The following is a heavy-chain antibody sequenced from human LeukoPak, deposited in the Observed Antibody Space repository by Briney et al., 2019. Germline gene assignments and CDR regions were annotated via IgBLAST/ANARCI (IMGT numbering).Heavy chain of an antibody. CDR3: TRDGAGGSDWYFDL. CDR2: INHSGST. Sequence: SETLSLTCAVYGGSFSGYYWSWIRQPPGKGLEWIGEINHSGSTNYNPSLKRRVTISVDTSKNQFSLKLSSVTAADTAVYPCTRDGAGGSDWYFDLWGRGTLVSVS. J-gene: IGHJ2*01. CDR1: GGSFSGYY. D-gene: IGHD3-10*01. V-gene: IGHV4-34*01.